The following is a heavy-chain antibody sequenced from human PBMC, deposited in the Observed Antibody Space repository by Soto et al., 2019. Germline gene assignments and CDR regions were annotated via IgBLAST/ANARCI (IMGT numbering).Heavy chain of an antibody. CDR1: GGSFSGYY. CDR3: ARAGRIAARPRYFDY. D-gene: IGHD6-6*01. Sequence: QVQLQQWGAGLLKPSETLSLTCAVYGGSFSGYYWSWIRQPPGKGLEWIGEINHSGSTNYNPSLKSRVTISVDTSKNQSSLRLSSVTAADTAVYYWARAGRIAARPRYFDYWAREPWSPSPQ. CDR2: INHSGST. J-gene: IGHJ4*02. V-gene: IGHV4-34*01.